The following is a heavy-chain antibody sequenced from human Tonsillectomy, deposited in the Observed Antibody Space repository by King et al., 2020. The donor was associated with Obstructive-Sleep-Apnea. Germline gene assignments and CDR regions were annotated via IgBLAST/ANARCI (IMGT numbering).Heavy chain of an antibody. CDR2: ISWNSGRI. J-gene: IGHJ6*02. CDR3: AKDKAATYFYGMDV. Sequence: VQLVESGGGLVQPGRSLRLSCAASGFNFDDYAMHWVRQAPGKGLEWVSGISWNSGRIGYADSVKGRFTISRDNAKNSLYLQMNSLRVVDTAFYYCAKDKAATYFYGMDVWGQGTTVTVSS. V-gene: IGHV3-9*01. D-gene: IGHD2-15*01. CDR1: GFNFDDYA.